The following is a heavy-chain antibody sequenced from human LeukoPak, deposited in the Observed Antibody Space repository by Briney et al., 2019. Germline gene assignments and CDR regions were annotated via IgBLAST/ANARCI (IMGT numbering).Heavy chain of an antibody. J-gene: IGHJ4*02. CDR2: IRSSTTYV. D-gene: IGHD6-19*01. Sequence: GGSLRLSCAASGFTFSNYNMNWVRQAPGKGLEWVSSIRSSTTYVYYADSVKGRFAISRDNAKNSLYLQMNSLRAEDTAVYYCARGSGHTIDYWGQGTLVTVSS. CDR3: ARGSGHTIDY. CDR1: GFTFSNYN. V-gene: IGHV3-21*01.